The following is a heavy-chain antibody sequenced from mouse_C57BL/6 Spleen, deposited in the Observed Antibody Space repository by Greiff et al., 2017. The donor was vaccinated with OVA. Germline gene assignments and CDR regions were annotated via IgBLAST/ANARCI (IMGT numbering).Heavy chain of an antibody. CDR2: IDPETGGT. V-gene: IGHV1-15*01. J-gene: IGHJ4*01. CDR1: GYTFTDYE. CDR3: TRIVKLGRDAMDY. Sequence: LVESGAELVRPGASVTLSCKASGYTFTDYEMHWVKQTPVHGLEWIGAIDPETGGTAYNQKFKGKAILTADKSSSTAYMELRSLTSEDSAVYYCTRIVKLGRDAMDYWGQGTSVTVSS. D-gene: IGHD4-1*01.